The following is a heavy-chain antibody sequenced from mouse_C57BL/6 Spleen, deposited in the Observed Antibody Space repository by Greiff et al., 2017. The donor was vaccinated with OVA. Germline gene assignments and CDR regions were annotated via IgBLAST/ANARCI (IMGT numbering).Heavy chain of an antibody. CDR3: ARNLITTVVGPFAY. V-gene: IGHV1-50*01. CDR1: GYTFTSYW. D-gene: IGHD1-1*01. J-gene: IGHJ3*01. Sequence: QVQLKQPGAELVKPGASVKLSCKASGYTFTSYWMQWVKQRPGQGLEWIGEIDPSDSYTNYNQKFKGKATLTVNTSSSTAYMQLSSLTSEDSAVYYCARNLITTVVGPFAYWGQGTLVTVSA. CDR2: IDPSDSYT.